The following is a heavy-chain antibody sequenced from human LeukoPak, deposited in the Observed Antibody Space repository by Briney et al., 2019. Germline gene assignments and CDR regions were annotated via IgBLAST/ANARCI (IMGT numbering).Heavy chain of an antibody. CDR3: ARHLTQVLFDI. J-gene: IGHJ3*02. Sequence: SETLSLTCTVSGGSISSYYWSLIRQPPGKGPECIGYISYSGGTNYNPSLKSRVTISLDTSKNQFSLKLSSVTAADTAVYYCARHLTQVLFDIWGQGTMVTVSS. CDR2: ISYSGGT. CDR1: GGSISSYY. V-gene: IGHV4-59*08. D-gene: IGHD4/OR15-4a*01.